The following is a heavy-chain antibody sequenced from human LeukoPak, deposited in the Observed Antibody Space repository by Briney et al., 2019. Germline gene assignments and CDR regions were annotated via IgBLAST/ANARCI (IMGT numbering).Heavy chain of an antibody. CDR3: ARDPRAVVPAYYYYYMDV. CDR2: ISSSGSDI. V-gene: IGHV3-21*06. CDR1: GFTFSSYS. J-gene: IGHJ6*03. Sequence: GGSLRLSCAASGFTFSSYSMNWVHQAPGKGLEWVSSISSSGSDIYYAESVKGRFTISRDNAKNSLYLQMNSLRVGDTAVYYCARDPRAVVPAYYYYYMDVWGTGTTVTVSS. D-gene: IGHD2-2*01.